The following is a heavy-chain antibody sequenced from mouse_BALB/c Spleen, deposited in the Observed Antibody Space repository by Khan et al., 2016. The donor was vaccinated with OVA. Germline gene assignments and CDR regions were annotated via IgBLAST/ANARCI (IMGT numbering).Heavy chain of an antibody. D-gene: IGHD2-4*01. V-gene: IGHV1S137*01. CDR2: ISTYSGNT. J-gene: IGHJ4*01. CDR3: ERRALSTRITTDAMDY. Sequence: QVQLKQSGPELVRPGVSVKISCKGSGYTFTDYAMHWVKQSHAKSLEWIGVISTYSGNTNYNQKFKGKATMTVDKSSSPAYMELARLTSEDSAIDYSERRALSTRITTDAMDYWGQGTSVTVSS. CDR1: GYTFTDYA.